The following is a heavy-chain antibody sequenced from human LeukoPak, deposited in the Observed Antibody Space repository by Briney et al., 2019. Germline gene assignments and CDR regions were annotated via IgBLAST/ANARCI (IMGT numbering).Heavy chain of an antibody. D-gene: IGHD2-8*01. CDR2: INPSGGST. CDR3: ARSPSSGYCTNGVCDIPFGY. CDR1: GYTFTSYY. V-gene: IGHV1-46*01. J-gene: IGHJ4*02. Sequence: GASVKVSCKASGYTFTSYYMHWVRQAPGQGLEWMGIINPSGGSTSYAQKFQGRVTMTRDTSTSTVYMELSSLRSEDTAVYYCARSPSSGYCTNGVCDIPFGYWGQGTLVTVSS.